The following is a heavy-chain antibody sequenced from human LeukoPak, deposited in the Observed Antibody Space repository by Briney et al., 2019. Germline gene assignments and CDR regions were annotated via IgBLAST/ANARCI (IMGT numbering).Heavy chain of an antibody. V-gene: IGHV3-53*01. J-gene: IGHJ3*02. CDR2: ISSGGNT. D-gene: IGHD1-14*01. Sequence: GGSLRLSCKVSGFTVSSNSWSWVRQAPGKGLEWVSFISSGGNTDHSDSVKGRFTISRDNSKNTLYLQMNSLRAEDTAVYYCARDLSPWETRNPDAFDIWGQGTMVTVSS. CDR3: ARDLSPWETRNPDAFDI. CDR1: GFTVSSNS.